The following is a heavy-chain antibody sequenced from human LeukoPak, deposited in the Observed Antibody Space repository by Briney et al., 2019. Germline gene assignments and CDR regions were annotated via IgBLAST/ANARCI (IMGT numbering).Heavy chain of an antibody. J-gene: IGHJ3*02. V-gene: IGHV3-21*01. Sequence: GSLRLSFAASWFSFIKYSMNWVRQAPGRGLEWVSSISSASDYVYYGGSLRGRFTASRDNAKNSLYLQMNSLRAEDTAVYYCARGHSGSLQRLDGFDIWGQGTMVTVSS. CDR3: ARGHSGSLQRLDGFDI. D-gene: IGHD1-26*01. CDR1: WFSFIKYS. CDR2: ISSASDYV.